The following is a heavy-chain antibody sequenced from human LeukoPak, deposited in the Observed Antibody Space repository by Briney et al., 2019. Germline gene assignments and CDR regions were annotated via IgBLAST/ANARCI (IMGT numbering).Heavy chain of an antibody. CDR2: INHSGST. J-gene: IGHJ3*02. V-gene: IGHV4-34*01. CDR1: GGSFSGYY. CDR3: ARGPRDTRSGYYPGGFDI. D-gene: IGHD3-3*01. Sequence: SETLSLTCAVYGGSFSGYYWSWIRQPPGKGLEWIGEINHSGSTNYNPSLKSRVTISVDTSKNQFSLKLSSVTAADTAVYYCARGPRDTRSGYYPGGFDIWGQGTMVTVSS.